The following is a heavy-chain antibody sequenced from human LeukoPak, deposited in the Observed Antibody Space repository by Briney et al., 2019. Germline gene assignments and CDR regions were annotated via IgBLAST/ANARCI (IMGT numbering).Heavy chain of an antibody. V-gene: IGHV4-59*01. CDR3: AGAVWQPGDWYFDL. CDR1: GGSISSYY. D-gene: IGHD3-10*01. Sequence: SETLSLTCTVSGGSISSYYWSWIRQPPGKGLEWIGYIYYSGSTNYNPSLKSRVTISVDTSKNQFSLKLSSVTAADTAVYYCAGAVWQPGDWYFDLWGRGTLVTVSS. CDR2: IYYSGST. J-gene: IGHJ2*01.